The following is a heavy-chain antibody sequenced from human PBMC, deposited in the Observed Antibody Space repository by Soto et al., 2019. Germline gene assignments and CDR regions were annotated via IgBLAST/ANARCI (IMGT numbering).Heavy chain of an antibody. CDR1: GDTFSFYS. D-gene: IGHD3-10*01. Sequence: SVKVSCKASGDTFSFYSINWVRQAPGLGLEWMGRVNPILSMSNYAQRFQGRVTMTADKSTSTAYMELSGLRPEDTAMYYCATSYGSGYRAFDYWG. J-gene: IGHJ4*01. CDR2: VNPILSMS. CDR3: ATSYGSGYRAFDY. V-gene: IGHV1-69*02.